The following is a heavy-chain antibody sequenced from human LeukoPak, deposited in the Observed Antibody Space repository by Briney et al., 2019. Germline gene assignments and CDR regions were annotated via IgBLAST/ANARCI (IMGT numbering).Heavy chain of an antibody. J-gene: IGHJ4*02. CDR2: ISVSGGTR. CDR1: GFSFSSYA. V-gene: IGHV3-23*01. CDR3: AKGWTKYCTGGSCYSPLYYFDY. Sequence: GGSLRLSCAASGFSFSSYAMSWVRQAPGKGLEWVSGISVSGGTRHYADSVKGRFTITRDNSKNTLYLQMNSLRAEDTPVYYCAKGWTKYCTGGSCYSPLYYFDYWGQGTLVTVSS. D-gene: IGHD2-15*01.